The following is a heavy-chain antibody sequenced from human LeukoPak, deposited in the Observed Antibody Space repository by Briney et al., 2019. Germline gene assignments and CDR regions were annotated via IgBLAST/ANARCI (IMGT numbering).Heavy chain of an antibody. CDR2: ISRSGAST. CDR1: GFTFSSYA. V-gene: IGHV3-23*01. D-gene: IGHD5-18*01. Sequence: PGGSLRLSCAASGFTFSSYAMSWVRQAPGRRLEGLSGISRSGASTCCAGSVTGHFPSSRYNSMTTLDLQMNSLRAEDPALYYCAKRRGYSSSAVDLWGQGTTVTVSS. J-gene: IGHJ6*02. CDR3: AKRRGYSSSAVDL.